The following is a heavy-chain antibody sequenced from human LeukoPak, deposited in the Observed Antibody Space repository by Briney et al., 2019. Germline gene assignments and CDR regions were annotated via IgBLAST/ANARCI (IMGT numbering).Heavy chain of an antibody. Sequence: ASVKVSCRASGYTFTSYDINWVRQATGQGLEWMGWMNPNSGGTNYAQKFQGRVTMTRDTSVSTAYMELSRLRSDDTAVYYCARGPRRRGLFDYWGQGTLVTVSS. CDR2: MNPNSGGT. CDR3: ARGPRRRGLFDY. V-gene: IGHV1-2*02. J-gene: IGHJ4*02. CDR1: GYTFTSYD.